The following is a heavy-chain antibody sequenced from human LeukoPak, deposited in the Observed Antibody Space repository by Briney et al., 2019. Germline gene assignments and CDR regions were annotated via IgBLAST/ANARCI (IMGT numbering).Heavy chain of an antibody. Sequence: PGRSLRLSCAASGFTFSSYGTHWVRQAPGKGLEWVAVISYDGSNKYYADSVKGRFTISRDNSKNTLYLQMNSLRAEDTAVYYCAKEVSPSSRYSSGWAFDYWGQGTLVTVSS. CDR2: ISYDGSNK. V-gene: IGHV3-30*18. CDR3: AKEVSPSSRYSSGWAFDY. D-gene: IGHD6-19*01. CDR1: GFTFSSYG. J-gene: IGHJ4*02.